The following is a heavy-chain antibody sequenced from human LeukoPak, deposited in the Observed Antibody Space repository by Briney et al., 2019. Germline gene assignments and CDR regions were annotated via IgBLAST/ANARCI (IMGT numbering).Heavy chain of an antibody. V-gene: IGHV3-7*01. D-gene: IGHD3-22*01. J-gene: IGHJ4*02. CDR3: ARDPYYYDSSGYYYGFDY. Sequence: PGGSLRLSCAASGFTFSSCWMSWVRQAPGKGLEWVANIKQDGSEKYYVDSVKGRFTISRDNAKNSLYLQMNSLRAEDTAVYYCARDPYYYDSSGYYYGFDYWGQGTLVTVSS. CDR1: GFTFSSCW. CDR2: IKQDGSEK.